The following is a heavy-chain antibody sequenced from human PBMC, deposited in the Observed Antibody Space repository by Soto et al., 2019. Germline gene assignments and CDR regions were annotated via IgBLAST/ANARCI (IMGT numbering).Heavy chain of an antibody. V-gene: IGHV6-1*01. Sequence: QVQLQQSGPGLVKPSQTLSLTCAISGDSVSSNSAAWNWIRQSASRGLEWLGRTYYRSRWYNDYAVIVKSRIIINPDTSNNQFSLNLNSVTHEATAVYYCAGTTSLQWYYIDIWGKGTTVSVSS. D-gene: IGHD1-7*01. CDR1: GDSVSSNSAA. CDR3: AGTTSLQWYYIDI. J-gene: IGHJ6*03. CDR2: TYYRSRWYN.